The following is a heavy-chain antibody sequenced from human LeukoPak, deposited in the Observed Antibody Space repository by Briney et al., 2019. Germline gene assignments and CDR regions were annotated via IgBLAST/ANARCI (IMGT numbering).Heavy chain of an antibody. CDR2: IRYDGGNT. V-gene: IGHV3-30*02. Sequence: GGSLRLSCAASGFIFSNYAMQWVRQAPGMGLEWVAFIRYDGGNTYYADSVKGRFTISRDNSKNTLYLQMNSLRAEDTAVYYCAELGITMIGGVWGKGTTVTISS. CDR1: GFIFSNYA. CDR3: AELGITMIGGV. J-gene: IGHJ6*04. D-gene: IGHD3-10*02.